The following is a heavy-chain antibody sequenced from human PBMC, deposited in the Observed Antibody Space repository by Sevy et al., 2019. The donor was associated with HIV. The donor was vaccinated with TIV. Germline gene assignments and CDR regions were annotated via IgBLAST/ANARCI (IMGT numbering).Heavy chain of an antibody. V-gene: IGHV3-23*01. J-gene: IGHJ4*02. Sequence: GGSLRLSCAASGFTFSKYSMSWVRQPPGKGLEWVSTLSFGCGEINYADSVKGRFTISRDNSKSSVYMQMNNLRPEDTAVYYCAREGCAKPHDYWGQGTLVTVSS. D-gene: IGHD2-2*02. CDR3: AREGCAKPHDY. CDR1: GFTFSKYS. CDR2: LSFGCGEI.